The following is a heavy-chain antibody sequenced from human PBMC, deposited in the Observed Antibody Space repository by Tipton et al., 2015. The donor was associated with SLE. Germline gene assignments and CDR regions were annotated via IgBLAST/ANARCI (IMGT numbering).Heavy chain of an antibody. V-gene: IGHV1-46*01. CDR3: ARGGGDDSSGYYSHAFDI. CDR1: GYTFTSYY. J-gene: IGHJ3*02. D-gene: IGHD3-22*01. Sequence: QLVQSGAEVKKPGVSVKVSCKASGYTFTSYYMHWVRQAPGQGLEWMGIINPSGGSTSYAQKFQGRVTMTRDTSTSTAYMELRSLRSDDTAVYYCARGGGDDSSGYYSHAFDIWGQGTMVTVSS. CDR2: INPSGGST.